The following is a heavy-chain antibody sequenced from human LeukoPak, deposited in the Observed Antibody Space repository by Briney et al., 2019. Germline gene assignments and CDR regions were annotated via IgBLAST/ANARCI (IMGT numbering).Heavy chain of an antibody. J-gene: IGHJ4*02. CDR1: GGSFSGYY. CDR2: INHSRNT. CDR3: ASTRRDGYPFDY. V-gene: IGHV4-34*01. D-gene: IGHD5-24*01. Sequence: SETLSLTCAVYGGSFSGYYWTWIRQPPGKGLEWVGEINHSRNTNYSPSLKSRATISVDTSKNQFSLTLSSVTAADTAVYYCASTRRDGYPFDYWGQGTLVTVSS.